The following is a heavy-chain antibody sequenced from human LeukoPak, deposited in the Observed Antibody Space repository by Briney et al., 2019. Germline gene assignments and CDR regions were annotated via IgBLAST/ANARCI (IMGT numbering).Heavy chain of an antibody. J-gene: IGHJ4*02. CDR1: GFMVSSNW. D-gene: IGHD5-24*01. CDR2: IKEDGTET. Sequence: GSLRLSCTASGFMVSSNWMSWVRLAPGEGLEWVANIKEDGTETYYVDSVKGRFTISRDNAKNSLYLQMNSLRVEDTAVYYCAKEGRSLQTYWGQGTLVTVSS. V-gene: IGHV3-7*03. CDR3: AKEGRSLQTY.